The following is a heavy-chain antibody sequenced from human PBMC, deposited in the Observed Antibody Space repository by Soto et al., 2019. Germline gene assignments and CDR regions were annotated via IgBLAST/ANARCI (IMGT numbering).Heavy chain of an antibody. CDR2: VWHDGKYK. D-gene: IGHD6-13*01. J-gene: IGHJ4*02. V-gene: IGHV3-33*01. Sequence: GGSLRLSCATSGFIFNNYGMHWVRQAPGKGLEWVAVVWHDGKYKYYADSVRGRFTISRDKSNNTVFLQMDSLRAEDTAVYYCARDKAAAAKGVHFDYWGQGSLVTVSS. CDR3: ARDKAAAAKGVHFDY. CDR1: GFIFNNYG.